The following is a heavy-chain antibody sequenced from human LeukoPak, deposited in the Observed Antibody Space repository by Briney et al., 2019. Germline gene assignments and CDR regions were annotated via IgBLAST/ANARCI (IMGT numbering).Heavy chain of an antibody. D-gene: IGHD3-22*01. CDR3: ARGADSSGYYSIFYFDY. CDR1: GGSISSYY. V-gene: IGHV4-59*01. J-gene: IGHJ4*02. CDR2: IYYSGST. Sequence: PSETLSLTCTVSGGSISSYYWNWIRQPPGKGLEWIGYIYYSGSTNYNPSLKSRVTISVDTSKSQFSLKLSSVSAADTAVYYRARGADSSGYYSIFYFDYWGQGTLVTVSS.